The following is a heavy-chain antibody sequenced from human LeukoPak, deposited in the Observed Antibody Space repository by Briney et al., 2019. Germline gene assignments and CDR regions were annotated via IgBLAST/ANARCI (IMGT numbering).Heavy chain of an antibody. D-gene: IGHD4-11*01. V-gene: IGHV4-34*01. J-gene: IGHJ6*02. CDR2: TNHSGST. CDR1: GGSFSGYY. Sequence: SETLSLTCAVYGGSFSGYYLSWIRQPPGKGLEWIGETNHSGSTNYNPSLKSRVTISVDTSKNQYSLKLSSVTAADTAVYYCASLVTTGKGNLGYYYYYGMDVWGQGTTVTVSS. CDR3: ASLVTTGKGNLGYYYYYGMDV.